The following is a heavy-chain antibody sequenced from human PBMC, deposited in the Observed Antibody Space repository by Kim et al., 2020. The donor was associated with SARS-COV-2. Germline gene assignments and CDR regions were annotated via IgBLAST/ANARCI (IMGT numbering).Heavy chain of an antibody. V-gene: IGHV3-11*01. CDR1: GFTFSDFA. D-gene: IGHD3-10*01. CDR3: AKGSLWGGDY. Sequence: GGSLRLSCAASGFTFSDFAMSWIRQAPGKGLEWLSYISGSGSAIYYADSVKGRFTISRDNAKNSLYLQMNSLRVDDTAVYYCAKGSLWGGDYWGQGTLAT. J-gene: IGHJ4*02. CDR2: ISGSGSAI.